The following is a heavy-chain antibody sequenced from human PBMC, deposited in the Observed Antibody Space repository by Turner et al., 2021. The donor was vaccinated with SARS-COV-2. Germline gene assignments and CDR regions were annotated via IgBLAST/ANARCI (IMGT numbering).Heavy chain of an antibody. CDR2: ISFTGNT. CDR3: ARGVGDSGYGRWLDY. V-gene: IGHV4-59*01. Sequence: QVQLQESGPGLAKPSETQSLTCSVSGGSMTDYYWNWIRQPPGKTLEWIGYISFTGNTIYNPSLESRLTISLDTSKNQFSLRLTSVTAADTAVYYCARGVGDSGYGRWLDYWGQGTLVTVSS. J-gene: IGHJ4*02. D-gene: IGHD5-12*01. CDR1: GGSMTDYY.